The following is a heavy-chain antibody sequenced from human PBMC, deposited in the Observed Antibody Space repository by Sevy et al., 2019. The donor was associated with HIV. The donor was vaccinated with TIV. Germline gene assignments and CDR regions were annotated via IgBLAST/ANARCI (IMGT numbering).Heavy chain of an antibody. J-gene: IGHJ5*02. V-gene: IGHV3-7*03. Sequence: GGCLRLSCAASGFTFSYYRMSWVRQAPGKGLEWVANIKGDGSEIYYVDSVKGRFTISRDNAKNSLFLEMNSLRTEETAVYHCARDPGGRDWFDPWGQGTLVTVSS. CDR3: ARDPGGRDWFDP. CDR2: IKGDGSEI. D-gene: IGHD2-15*01. CDR1: GFTFSYYR.